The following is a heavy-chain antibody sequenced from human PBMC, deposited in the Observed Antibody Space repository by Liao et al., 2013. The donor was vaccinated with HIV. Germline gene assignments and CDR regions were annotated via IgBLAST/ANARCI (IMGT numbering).Heavy chain of an antibody. D-gene: IGHD6-19*01. J-gene: IGHJ5*02. Sequence: QVHLQESGPGLVKPSETLSLTCTVSGGSISSYYWSWIRQSAGKGLEWIGRVYTSGSIYSPSLKGRVIMSVDRFKSQFSLKLTSVTAADTAVYYCATDSSGWVGHWGQGTLVTVSS. CDR1: GGSISSYY. CDR3: ATDSSGWVGH. CDR2: VYTSGS. V-gene: IGHV4-4*07.